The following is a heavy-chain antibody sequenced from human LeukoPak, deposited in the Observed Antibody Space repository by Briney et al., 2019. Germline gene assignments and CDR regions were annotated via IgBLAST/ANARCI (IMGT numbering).Heavy chain of an antibody. CDR3: ARVKVGTTYWFDP. J-gene: IGHJ5*02. D-gene: IGHD1-26*01. Sequence: GGSLRLSCAASGFIVNYNYMSWVRQAPGKGLEWVPVIYSGGSTYYADSVKGRFTISRDNSKNMVYLQMNSLRVEDTAVYYCARVKVGTTYWFDPWGQGTLVTVSS. CDR2: IYSGGST. V-gene: IGHV3-66*01. CDR1: GFIVNYNY.